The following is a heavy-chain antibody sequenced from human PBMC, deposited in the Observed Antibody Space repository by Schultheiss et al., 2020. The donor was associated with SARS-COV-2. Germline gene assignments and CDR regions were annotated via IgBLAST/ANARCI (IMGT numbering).Heavy chain of an antibody. CDR1: GGSISSSSYY. D-gene: IGHD3-9*01. J-gene: IGHJ5*02. V-gene: IGHV4-31*03. Sequence: SETLSLTCTVSGGSISSSSYYWSWIRQHPGKGLEWIGYIYYSGSTYYNPSLKSRVTISVDTSKNQFSLKLSSVTAADTSVYYCARGLRYFDWLSRPPGCWFDPWGQGTLVTVSS. CDR2: IYYSGST. CDR3: ARGLRYFDWLSRPPGCWFDP.